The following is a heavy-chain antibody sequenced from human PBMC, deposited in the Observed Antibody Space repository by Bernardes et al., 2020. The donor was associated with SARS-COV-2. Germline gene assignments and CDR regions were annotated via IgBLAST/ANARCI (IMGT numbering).Heavy chain of an antibody. CDR3: ARQDIGAIFGVVITPAGMDV. CDR1: GGSISSYY. V-gene: IGHV4-59*08. Sequence: ATLSLTCTVSGGSISSYYWSWIRQPPGKGLEWIGYIYYSGSTNYNPSLKSRVTISVDTSKNQFSLKLSSVTAADTAVYYCARQDIGAIFGVVITPAGMDVWGQGTTVTVSS. D-gene: IGHD3-3*01. J-gene: IGHJ6*02. CDR2: IYYSGST.